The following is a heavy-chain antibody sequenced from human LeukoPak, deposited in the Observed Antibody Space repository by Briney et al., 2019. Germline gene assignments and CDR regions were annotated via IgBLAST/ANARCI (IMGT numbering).Heavy chain of an antibody. CDR2: IYYSGST. CDR3: ARSYSSGWYDTYYFDY. Sequence: SETLSLTCTVSGGSISSGDYYWRWIRQPPGKGLEWIGYIYYSGSTYYNPSLKSRVTISVDTSKNQFSLKLSSVTAADTAVYYCARSYSSGWYDTYYFDYWGQGTLVTVSS. J-gene: IGHJ4*02. D-gene: IGHD6-19*01. CDR1: GGSISSGDYY. V-gene: IGHV4-30-4*01.